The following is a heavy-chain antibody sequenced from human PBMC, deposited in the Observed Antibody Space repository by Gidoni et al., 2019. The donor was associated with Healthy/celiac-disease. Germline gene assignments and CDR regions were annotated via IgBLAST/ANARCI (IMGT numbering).Heavy chain of an antibody. Sequence: EVQLVESGGGLVKPGGSLRLSCAASGFTFISYSMNWVRQAPGKGLEWVSSISSSSSYIYYADSVKGRFTISRDNAKNSLYLQMNSLRAEDTAVYYCARDGRTITMIVGATSGGMDVWGQGTTVTVSS. CDR3: ARDGRTITMIVGATSGGMDV. D-gene: IGHD3-22*01. CDR1: GFTFISYS. V-gene: IGHV3-21*01. CDR2: ISSSSSYI. J-gene: IGHJ6*02.